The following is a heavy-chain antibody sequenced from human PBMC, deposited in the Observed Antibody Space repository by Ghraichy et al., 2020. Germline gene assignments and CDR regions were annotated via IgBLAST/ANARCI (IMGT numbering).Heavy chain of an antibody. Sequence: GGSLRLSCAASGFTFSTYGLQLVRQAPGKGPEYVSAISSNGDSTFYANSVKGRFTISRDNSKNTLFLQLGSLRTEDMAVYYCARIGVRGQWFFDLWGRGTLVTVSS. D-gene: IGHD2-8*01. J-gene: IGHJ2*01. CDR3: ARIGVRGQWFFDL. V-gene: IGHV3-64*01. CDR2: ISSNGDST. CDR1: GFTFSTYG.